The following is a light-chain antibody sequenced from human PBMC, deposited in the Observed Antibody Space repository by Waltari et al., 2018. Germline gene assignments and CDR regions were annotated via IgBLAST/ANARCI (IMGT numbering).Light chain of an antibody. CDR1: QSVTSNY. Sequence: EIVLTQSPGTLSLSPGERATPSCKTIQSVTSNYLAWYQQKPGQAPRLLIYGASSRATGIPDRFSGSGSGTDFTLTISRLEPEDFAVYYCQQYGSSPRTFGQGTKVEIK. J-gene: IGKJ1*01. CDR2: GAS. V-gene: IGKV3-20*01. CDR3: QQYGSSPRT.